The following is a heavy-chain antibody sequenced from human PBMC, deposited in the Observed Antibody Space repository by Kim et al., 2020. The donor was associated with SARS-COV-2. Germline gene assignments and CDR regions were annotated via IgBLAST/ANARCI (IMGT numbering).Heavy chain of an antibody. CDR3: ARGLDGRGYDWGLFDY. D-gene: IGHD5-12*01. Sequence: SQTLSLTCAISGDSVSSNSAAWNWIRQSPSRGLEWLGRTYYRSKWYNDYAVSVKSRITINPDTSKNQFSLQLNAVTPEDTAVYYCARGLDGRGYDWGLFDYWGQGTLVTVSS. J-gene: IGHJ4*02. CDR1: GDSVSSNSAA. V-gene: IGHV6-1*01. CDR2: TYYRSKWYN.